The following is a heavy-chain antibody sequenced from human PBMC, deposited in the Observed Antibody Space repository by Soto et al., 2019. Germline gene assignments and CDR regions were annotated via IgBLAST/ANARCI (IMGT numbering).Heavy chain of an antibody. CDR1: GFTFSSYA. J-gene: IGHJ2*01. V-gene: IGHV3-30-3*01. CDR3: ARDPLWGTAMVLWYFDL. D-gene: IGHD5-18*01. CDR2: ISYDGSNK. Sequence: PGGSLRLSWAASGFTFSSYARRWVRQAPGKGLEWVAVISYDGSNKYYADSVKGRFTISRDNSKNTLYLQMNSLRAEDTAVYYCARDPLWGTAMVLWYFDLWGRGTLVTVSS.